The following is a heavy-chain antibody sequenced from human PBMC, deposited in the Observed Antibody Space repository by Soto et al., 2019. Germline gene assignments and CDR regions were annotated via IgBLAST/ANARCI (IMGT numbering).Heavy chain of an antibody. Sequence: SETLCLTYTVCGGSISSYYWSWIRQPPGKGLEWIGYIYYSGSTNYNPSLKSRVTISVDTSKNQFSLKLSSVTAADTAVYYCARRYGGNFDYWGQGTLVTAPQ. J-gene: IGHJ4*02. V-gene: IGHV4-59*01. CDR2: IYYSGST. CDR3: ARRYGGNFDY. CDR1: GGSISSYY. D-gene: IGHD3-16*01.